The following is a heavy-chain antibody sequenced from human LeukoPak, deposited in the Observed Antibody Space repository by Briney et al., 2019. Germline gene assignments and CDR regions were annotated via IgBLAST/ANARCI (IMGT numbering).Heavy chain of an antibody. Sequence: GGSLRLSCTASGFTFGDYAMSWFRQAPGKGLEWVGFIRSKADGGTIEYAASVKGRFTISRDDSKSIAYLQVNSLKTEDTAVYYCARDEMVRGVSRLDAFDIWGQGTMVTVSS. J-gene: IGHJ3*02. V-gene: IGHV3-49*03. CDR3: ARDEMVRGVSRLDAFDI. CDR2: IRSKADGGTI. D-gene: IGHD3-10*01. CDR1: GFTFGDYA.